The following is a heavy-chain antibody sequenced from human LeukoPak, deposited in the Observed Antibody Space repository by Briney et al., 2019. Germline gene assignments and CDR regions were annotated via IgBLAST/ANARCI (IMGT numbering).Heavy chain of an antibody. CDR3: ARVTEMATIDY. Sequence: SVTVSCKTSGYTFTRFGLTWVRQAPGQGLEWMGRIIPIFGIANYAQKFQGGVTITADKSTSTAYMELSSLRSEDTAVYYCARVTEMATIDYWGQGTLVTVSS. V-gene: IGHV1-69*04. CDR2: IIPIFGIA. D-gene: IGHD5-24*01. CDR1: GYTFTRFG. J-gene: IGHJ4*02.